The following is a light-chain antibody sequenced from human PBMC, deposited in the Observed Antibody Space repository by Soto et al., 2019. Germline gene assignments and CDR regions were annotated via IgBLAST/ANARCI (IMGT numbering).Light chain of an antibody. V-gene: IGKV1-39*01. CDR3: QQSNSTPLT. Sequence: DIQMTQSPSSLSASVGDRVTITCRASQNIINYLSWYQQKPGKAPKRLIYAATSLQSGVPSRFSGSGSGSDFTLTINSLQPEDFATYYCQQSNSTPLTFGQGTKVDIK. CDR2: AAT. J-gene: IGKJ1*01. CDR1: QNIINY.